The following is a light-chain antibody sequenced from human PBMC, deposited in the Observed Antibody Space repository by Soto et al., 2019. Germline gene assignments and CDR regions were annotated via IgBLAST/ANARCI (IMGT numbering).Light chain of an antibody. CDR2: DPS. CDR3: QQRSNWPLT. Sequence: EIVLTQSPATLSLSPGERATLSCRASQSVSSYLAWYQQKPGQAPRLLIYDPSNSATGIPARFSGSGSGTDFTLTISSLEPEDFAVYYCQQRSNWPLTFVGGTKVEIK. J-gene: IGKJ4*01. CDR1: QSVSSY. V-gene: IGKV3-11*01.